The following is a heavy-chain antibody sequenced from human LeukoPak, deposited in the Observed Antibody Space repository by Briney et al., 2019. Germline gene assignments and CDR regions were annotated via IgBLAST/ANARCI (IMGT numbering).Heavy chain of an antibody. D-gene: IGHD3-22*01. J-gene: IGHJ4*02. CDR3: ARVTYDMCFDY. CDR2: IYYSGST. V-gene: IGHV4-31*03. Sequence: KPSQTLSLTCTVSGGSISGGGYYWSWIRQHPGKGLEWIGYIYYSGSTYYNPPLKSRVTISVDTSKNQFSLKLSSVTAADTAVYYCARVTYDMCFDYWGQGTLVTVSS. CDR1: GGSISGGGYY.